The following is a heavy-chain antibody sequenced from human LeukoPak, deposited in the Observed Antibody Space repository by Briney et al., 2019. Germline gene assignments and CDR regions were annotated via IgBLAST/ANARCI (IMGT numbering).Heavy chain of an antibody. D-gene: IGHD3-22*01. J-gene: IGHJ4*02. CDR3: ARDRDSSGYAPDY. Sequence: PSETLSLTCTVSGGSMSSSSYYWGWIRQPAGKGLEWIGRIYTSGSTNYNPSLKSRVTISVDTSKNQFSLKLSSVTAADTAVYYCARDRDSSGYAPDYWGQGTLVTVSS. CDR1: GGSMSSSSYY. V-gene: IGHV4-61*02. CDR2: IYTSGST.